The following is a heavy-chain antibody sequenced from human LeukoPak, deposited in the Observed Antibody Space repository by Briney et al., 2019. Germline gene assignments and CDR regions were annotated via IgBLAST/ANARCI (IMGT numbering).Heavy chain of an antibody. CDR3: ARVRRGYSYGFDY. Sequence: SETLSLTCTVSGGSISSYYWSWIRQPPGKGLEWIGYIYYSGTTNYNTSLKSRVTISVDTSKNQFSLKLSSVTAAATAVYYCARVRRGYSYGFDYWGQGTLVTVSS. V-gene: IGHV4-59*01. D-gene: IGHD5-18*01. CDR2: IYYSGTT. CDR1: GGSISSYY. J-gene: IGHJ4*02.